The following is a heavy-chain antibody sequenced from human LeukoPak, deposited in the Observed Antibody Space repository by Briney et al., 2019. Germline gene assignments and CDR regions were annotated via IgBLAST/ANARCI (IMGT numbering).Heavy chain of an antibody. D-gene: IGHD6-13*01. CDR1: GGSVSSSSY. CDR3: ASGYTAAGRRFDP. Sequence: SETLSLTCTVSGGSVSSSSYWGWIRQPPGKGLEWIGSIYYSGSTYYSQSLKSRVTISLDPSKNQFSLKLSSLTAADTAIYYCASGYTAAGRRFDPWGQGTLVTVSS. J-gene: IGHJ5*02. V-gene: IGHV4-39*01. CDR2: IYYSGST.